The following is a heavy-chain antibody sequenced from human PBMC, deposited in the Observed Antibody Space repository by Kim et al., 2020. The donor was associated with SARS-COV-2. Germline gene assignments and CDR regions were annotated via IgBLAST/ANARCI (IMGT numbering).Heavy chain of an antibody. Sequence: GGSLRLFCAASGFTFSTHWMAWVRQLPGKGLEWVANIKEDGTEQYYADSLKGRFMISRDNSKNSLYLQMNSLRAEDTAVYYCARVHSSGSWAMDVWGQGTTVTVSS. D-gene: IGHD3-10*01. CDR1: GFTFSTHW. J-gene: IGHJ6*02. CDR3: ARVHSSGSWAMDV. CDR2: IKEDGTEQ. V-gene: IGHV3-7*03.